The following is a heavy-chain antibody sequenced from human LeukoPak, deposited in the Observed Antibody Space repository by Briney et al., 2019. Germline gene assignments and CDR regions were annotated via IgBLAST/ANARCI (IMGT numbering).Heavy chain of an antibody. CDR3: ARVGYYYGSGSYYKVPSHWFDP. CDR1: GGTFSSYA. Sequence: SVKVSCKASGGTFSSYAISWVRQAPGQGLEWMGGIIPIFGTANYAQKFQGRVTITTDESTSTAYMELSSLRSEDTAVYYCARVGYYYGSGSYYKVPSHWFDPWGQGTLVTVSS. D-gene: IGHD3-10*01. CDR2: IIPIFGTA. J-gene: IGHJ5*02. V-gene: IGHV1-69*05.